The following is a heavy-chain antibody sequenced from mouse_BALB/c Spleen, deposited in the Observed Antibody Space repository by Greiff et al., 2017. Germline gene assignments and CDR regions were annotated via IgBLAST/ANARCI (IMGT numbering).Heavy chain of an antibody. V-gene: IGHV3-2*02. D-gene: IGHD2-10*02. Sequence: DVQLQESGPGLVKPSQSLSLTCTVTGYSITSDYAWNWIRQFPGNKLEWMGYISYSGSTSYNPSLKSRISITRDTSKNQFFLQLNSVTTEDTATYYCAREGMYGNFPAYWGQGTLVTVSA. CDR3: AREGMYGNFPAY. J-gene: IGHJ3*01. CDR2: ISYSGST. CDR1: GYSITSDYA.